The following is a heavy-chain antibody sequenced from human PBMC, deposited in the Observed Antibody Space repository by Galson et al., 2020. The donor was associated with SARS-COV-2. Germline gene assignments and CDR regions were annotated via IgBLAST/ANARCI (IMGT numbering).Heavy chain of an antibody. CDR3: TTINY. CDR1: GFTFSGAV. J-gene: IGHJ4*02. Sequence: QLGESLKISSAASGFTFSGAVMHWVRQASGKGLEWVGRIRSRTNNYATGYAASVKGRFIISRDDSKKTAYLQMNSLKTEDTAVYYCTTINYWGQGSLVSVSS. V-gene: IGHV3-73*01. CDR2: IRSRTNNYAT.